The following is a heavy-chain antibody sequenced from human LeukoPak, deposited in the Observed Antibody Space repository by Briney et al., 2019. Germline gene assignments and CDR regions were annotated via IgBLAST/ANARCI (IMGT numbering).Heavy chain of an antibody. D-gene: IGHD1-26*01. Sequence: SQTLSLTCTVSGGSISSCGYYCSWIRQHPGKGLEWIGYIYYSGSTYYNPSLKSRVTISVDTSKNQFSLKLSSVTAADTAVYYCARSTGLHGSYWPSLFDYWGQGTLVTVSS. V-gene: IGHV4-31*03. CDR3: ARSTGLHGSYWPSLFDY. J-gene: IGHJ4*02. CDR1: GGSISSCGYY. CDR2: IYYSGST.